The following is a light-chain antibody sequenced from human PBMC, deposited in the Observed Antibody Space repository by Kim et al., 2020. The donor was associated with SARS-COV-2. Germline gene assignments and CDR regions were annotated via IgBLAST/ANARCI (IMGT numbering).Light chain of an antibody. CDR1: QSINRY. CDR3: QQSSSTPLT. V-gene: IGKV1-39*01. Sequence: DIQMTQSPSSLSASVGDRVTIACRASQSINRYLNWYQQKLGEAPKLLIYAASGLQSGVPSRFSGNGSGTDFTLTISSLQPEDFATYYCQQSSSTPLTFGQGTKVDIK. CDR2: AAS. J-gene: IGKJ1*01.